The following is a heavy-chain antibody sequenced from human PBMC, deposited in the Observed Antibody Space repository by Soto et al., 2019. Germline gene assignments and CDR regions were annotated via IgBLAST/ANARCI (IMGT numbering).Heavy chain of an antibody. D-gene: IGHD3-3*01. CDR3: AKEPHWVIIGFDS. Sequence: GGSLRLSCAASGFTFSSYAMSWVRQAPGKGLEWVSAISGSGGSTYYADSVKGRFTISRDNSENTLYLQMNSLRSEDTAVYYCAKEPHWVIIGFDSWGQGTLVTVSS. V-gene: IGHV3-23*01. J-gene: IGHJ4*02. CDR1: GFTFSSYA. CDR2: ISGSGGST.